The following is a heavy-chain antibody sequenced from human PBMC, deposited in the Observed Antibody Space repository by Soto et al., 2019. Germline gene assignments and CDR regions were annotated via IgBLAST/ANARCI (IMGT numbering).Heavy chain of an antibody. J-gene: IGHJ6*02. Sequence: QVQLVQSGAEVKKPGSSVQVSCKASGGTFSSYAISWVRQAPGQGLEWMGGIIPIFGTANYAQKFQVRVTITADESTSTAYMELSSLRSEDTAVYYCGAVGCSGGSFYSFYYGMDVWGQGTTVTVSS. CDR2: IIPIFGTA. D-gene: IGHD2-15*01. CDR3: GAVGCSGGSFYSFYYGMDV. CDR1: GGTFSSYA. V-gene: IGHV1-69*12.